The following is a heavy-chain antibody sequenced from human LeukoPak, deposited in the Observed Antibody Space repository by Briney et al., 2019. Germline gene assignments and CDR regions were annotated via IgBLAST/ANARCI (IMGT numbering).Heavy chain of an antibody. V-gene: IGHV1-2*02. CDR1: GYTFTGYY. D-gene: IGHD3-22*01. J-gene: IGHJ6*02. Sequence: ASVKVSCKASGYTFTGYYMHWVRQAPGQGLEWMGWINPNSGGTNYAQKFQGRVTMTRDTSISTAYMELSRLRSDDTAVYYCARDGYYDSNGYYYYYYGMDVWGQGTTVTVSS. CDR3: ARDGYYDSNGYYYYYYGMDV. CDR2: INPNSGGT.